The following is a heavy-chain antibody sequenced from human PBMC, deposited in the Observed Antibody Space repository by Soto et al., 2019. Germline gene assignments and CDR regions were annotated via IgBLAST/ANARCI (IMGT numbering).Heavy chain of an antibody. CDR2: IGSSGNSI. Sequence: EVQLVESGGGLVQPGGSLRLSCAASGFTFSSYSMNWVRQAPGKGLEWVSYIGSSGNSIYYADSVKGRFTISRDNAKNSLYLHMNSLRAEDTAVYYCARGTSCKTGSCSIFYYYYMDVWGKGTTVTVSS. D-gene: IGHD2-15*01. J-gene: IGHJ6*03. CDR3: ARGTSCKTGSCSIFYYYYMDV. V-gene: IGHV3-48*01. CDR1: GFTFSSYS.